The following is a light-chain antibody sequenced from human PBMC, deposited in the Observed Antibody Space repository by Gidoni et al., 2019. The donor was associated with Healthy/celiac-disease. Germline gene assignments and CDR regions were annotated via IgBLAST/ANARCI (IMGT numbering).Light chain of an antibody. Sequence: AIRMTQSPSSFSASTGDRVTITCRASQGISSYLAWYHQKPGKAPKILLYAASTLQSGVPSRFSCSGSGTDFTLTISCLQSEDFATYYCQQYYIYPWTFGQGTKVEIK. V-gene: IGKV1-8*01. J-gene: IGKJ1*01. CDR1: QGISSY. CDR3: QQYYIYPWT. CDR2: AAS.